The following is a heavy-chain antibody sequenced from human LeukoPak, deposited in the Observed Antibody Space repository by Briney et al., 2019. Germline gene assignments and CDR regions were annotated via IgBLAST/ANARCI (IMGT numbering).Heavy chain of an antibody. CDR1: GFTFSSYSM. Sequence: GSPRLSCAGSGFTFSSYSMNWVRQPPGKGLEWIGEIYHSGSTNYNPSLKSRVTISVDKSKNQFSLKLSSVTAADTAVYYCARDKGVPGYSSSNGGDDAFDIWGQGTMVTVSS. CDR3: ARDKGVPGYSSSNGGDDAFDI. CDR2: IYHSGST. D-gene: IGHD6-13*01. J-gene: IGHJ3*02. V-gene: IGHV4-4*02.